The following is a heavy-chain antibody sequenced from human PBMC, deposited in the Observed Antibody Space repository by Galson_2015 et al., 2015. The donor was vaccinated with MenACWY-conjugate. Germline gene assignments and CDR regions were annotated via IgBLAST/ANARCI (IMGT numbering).Heavy chain of an antibody. CDR3: ARKGPNGRPPDGFEI. Sequence: SLRLSCAASGFSFSSYWMHWVRQLPGKGPVWVSRINSDGSSTSYADSVKGRFTISRDNAKNTLYLQMSSLRAEDTAVYYCARKGPNGRPPDGFEIWGQWTMVTVSS. D-gene: IGHD2-8*01. CDR1: GFSFSSYW. J-gene: IGHJ3*02. CDR2: INSDGSST. V-gene: IGHV3-74*01.